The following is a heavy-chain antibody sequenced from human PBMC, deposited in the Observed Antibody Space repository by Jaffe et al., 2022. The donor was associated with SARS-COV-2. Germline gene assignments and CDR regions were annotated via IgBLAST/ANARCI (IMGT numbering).Heavy chain of an antibody. CDR3: ARDIGFVRTNYYYYYYGMDV. CDR2: IYTSGST. V-gene: IGHV4-61*02. Sequence: QVQLQESGPGLVKPSQTLSLTCTVSGGSISSGSYYWSWIRQPAGKGLEWIGRIYTSGSTNYNPSLKSRVTISVDTSKNQFSLKLSSVTAADTAVYYCARDIGFVRTNYYYYYYGMDVWGQGTTVTVSS. CDR1: GGSISSGSYY. J-gene: IGHJ6*02. D-gene: IGHD3-10*01.